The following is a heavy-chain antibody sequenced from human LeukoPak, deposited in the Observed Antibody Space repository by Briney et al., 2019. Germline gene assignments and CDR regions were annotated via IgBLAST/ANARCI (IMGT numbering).Heavy chain of an antibody. D-gene: IGHD3-10*01. CDR1: GFTFSTYG. CDR2: TSAGGGGS. V-gene: IGHV3-23*01. CDR3: AKGGRMVRGVIVTNYYFDY. Sequence: PGGTLRLSCAASGFTFSTYGIHWVRQAPGKGLKWVSSTSAGGGGSYYADSVQGRFTISRDTSKNTLYLQMNSLRAEDTAVYYCAKGGRMVRGVIVTNYYFDYWGQGTLVTVSS. J-gene: IGHJ4*02.